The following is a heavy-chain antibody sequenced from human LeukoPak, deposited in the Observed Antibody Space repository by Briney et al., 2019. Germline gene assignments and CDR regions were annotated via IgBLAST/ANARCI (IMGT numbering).Heavy chain of an antibody. J-gene: IGHJ6*03. CDR2: IKQDGSEK. CDR3: ARGASYCSGGSCYSGGYYYYYYMDV. V-gene: IGHV3-7*01. D-gene: IGHD2-15*01. CDR1: GFTLSGYW. Sequence: PGGSLRLSCAASGFTLSGYWMNWVRQAPGKGLEWVADIKQDGSEKYYVDSVKGRFTISRDNAKNSLYLQMNSLGAEDTAVYYCARGASYCSGGSCYSGGYYYYYYMDVWGKGTTVTVSS.